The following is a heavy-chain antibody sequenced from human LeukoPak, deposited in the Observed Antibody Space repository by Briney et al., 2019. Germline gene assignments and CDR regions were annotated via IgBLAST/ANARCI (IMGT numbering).Heavy chain of an antibody. V-gene: IGHV3-48*03. CDR2: MSSSGSSI. D-gene: IGHD3-9*01. J-gene: IGHJ4*02. CDR1: GFTFSSYE. Sequence: GGSLRLSCAASGFTFSSYEMNWVRQAPGKGLEWVSYMSSSGSSIYYADSVKGRFTISRDNSKNTLYLQMNNLRAEDTAIYYCAKAANYDILTGYYLDYWGQGTLVTVSS. CDR3: AKAANYDILTGYYLDY.